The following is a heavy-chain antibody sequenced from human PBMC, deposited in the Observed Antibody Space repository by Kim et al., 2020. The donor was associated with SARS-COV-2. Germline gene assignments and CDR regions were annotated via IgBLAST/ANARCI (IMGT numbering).Heavy chain of an antibody. CDR3: ARVGTFLEWLLFPNLFDP. CDR2: IYYSGST. D-gene: IGHD3-3*01. Sequence: SETLSLTCTVSGGSISSYYWSWIRQPPGKGLEWIGYIYYSGSTNYNPSLKSRVTISVDTSKNQFSLKLSSVTAADTAVYYCARVGTFLEWLLFPNLFDPWGQGTLVTVSS. V-gene: IGHV4-59*13. CDR1: GGSISSYY. J-gene: IGHJ5*02.